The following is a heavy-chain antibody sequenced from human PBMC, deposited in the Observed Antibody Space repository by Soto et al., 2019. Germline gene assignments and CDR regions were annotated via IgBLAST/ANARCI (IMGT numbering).Heavy chain of an antibody. Sequence: QVQLVESGGGVVQPGRSLRLSCAASGFTFSSYGMHLVRQAPGKGLEWVAVIWYDGSNKYYADSVKGRFTISRDNSKNTLYLQMNSLRAEDTAVYYCARDLDGDYDYYYSGMDVWGQGTTVTVSS. J-gene: IGHJ6*02. CDR2: IWYDGSNK. D-gene: IGHD4-17*01. V-gene: IGHV3-33*01. CDR1: GFTFSSYG. CDR3: ARDLDGDYDYYYSGMDV.